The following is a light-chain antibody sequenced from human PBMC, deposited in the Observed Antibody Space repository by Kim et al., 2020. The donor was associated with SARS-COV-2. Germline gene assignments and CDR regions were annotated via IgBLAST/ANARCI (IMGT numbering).Light chain of an antibody. CDR3: QQRSKWPLT. CDR1: QSVTIY. CDR2: DTS. J-gene: IGKJ4*01. Sequence: EIVLTQSPATLSLSPGERATLSCRASQSVTIYLAWYQQKPGQAPRLLIYDTSNRATGIPARFSGSGSGTDFTLTISSLEPEDFAVYYCQQRSKWPLTFGGGTKLEIK. V-gene: IGKV3-11*01.